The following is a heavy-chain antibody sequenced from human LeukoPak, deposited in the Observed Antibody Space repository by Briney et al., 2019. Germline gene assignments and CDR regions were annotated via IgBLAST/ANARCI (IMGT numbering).Heavy chain of an antibody. Sequence: GASVKVSCKASGGTFSSYSISWVRQAPGQGLEWMGWISAYNGNTNYAQKLQGRVTMTTDTSTSTAYMELRSLRSDDTAVYYCAREHRATTVVTIEFDYWGQGTLVTVSS. D-gene: IGHD4-23*01. CDR3: AREHRATTVVTIEFDY. CDR2: ISAYNGNT. CDR1: GGTFSSYS. V-gene: IGHV1-18*01. J-gene: IGHJ4*02.